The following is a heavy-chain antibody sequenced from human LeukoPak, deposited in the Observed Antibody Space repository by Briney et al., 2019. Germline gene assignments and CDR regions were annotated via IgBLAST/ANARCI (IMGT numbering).Heavy chain of an antibody. V-gene: IGHV4-39*01. CDR2: VYYSGST. Sequence: SETLSLTCTVSGGSISSSGYYWGWVRQPPGKGLEWVGRVYYSGSTYNTTSLKRRVTLSVYTCKNQCSLKLCAVTAADTALYFRASHPNWFDPWGEGTLVTVSS. CDR1: GGSISSSGYY. CDR3: ASHPNWFDP. J-gene: IGHJ5*02.